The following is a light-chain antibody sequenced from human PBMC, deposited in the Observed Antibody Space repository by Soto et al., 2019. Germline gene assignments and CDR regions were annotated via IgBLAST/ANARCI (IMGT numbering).Light chain of an antibody. V-gene: IGKV1-8*01. CDR3: QQYYSYPQT. J-gene: IGKJ1*01. Sequence: AIRMTQSPSXFSASTGDRVTITXRASQGXXSYLAWYQQKPGKAPKLLIYAASTLQSGVPSRFSGSGSGTDFTLTISCLQSEDFATYYCQQYYSYPQTFGQGTKVEIK. CDR1: QGXXSY. CDR2: AAS.